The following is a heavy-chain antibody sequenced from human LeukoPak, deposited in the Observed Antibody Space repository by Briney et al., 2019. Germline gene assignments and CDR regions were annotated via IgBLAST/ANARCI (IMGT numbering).Heavy chain of an antibody. CDR3: ATIAARPTSGDY. Sequence: SETLSLTCAVYGESLNRHYWGWIRQPPGKGLEWIGSIYYSGSTYYNPSLKSRVTISVDTSKNQFSLKLSSVTAADTAVYYCATIAARPTSGDYWGQGTLVTVSS. CDR1: GESLNRHY. D-gene: IGHD6-6*01. V-gene: IGHV4-39*01. CDR2: IYYSGST. J-gene: IGHJ4*02.